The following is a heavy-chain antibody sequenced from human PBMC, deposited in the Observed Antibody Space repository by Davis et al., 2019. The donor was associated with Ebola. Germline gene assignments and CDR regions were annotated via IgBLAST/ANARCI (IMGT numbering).Heavy chain of an antibody. Sequence: PGGSLRLSCAASGFTFSTYGMHWVRLAPGRGLEWVALISHNGNNKYYADSVKGRFTISRDKSKDTVYLHMSNLSAEDTAVYYCAKDLELVLSAMDVWGKGTTVTVSS. J-gene: IGHJ6*04. CDR1: GFTFSTYG. D-gene: IGHD6-13*01. CDR2: ISHNGNNK. CDR3: AKDLELVLSAMDV. V-gene: IGHV3-30*18.